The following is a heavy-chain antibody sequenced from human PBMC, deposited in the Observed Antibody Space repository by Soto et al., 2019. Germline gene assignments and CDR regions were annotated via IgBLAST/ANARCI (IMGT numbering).Heavy chain of an antibody. V-gene: IGHV3-7*05. J-gene: IGHJ3*02. CDR1: GFTFSSYW. CDR2: IKEDGGEE. Sequence: GGSLRLSCAASGFTFSSYWMSWVRQVPGRGLEWVANIKEDGGEEYYVDSVKGRFIISRDNAKNSLYLQMNSLRVEDTAVYYCARDDGIRCVDIWGQGTMVTVS. D-gene: IGHD4-17*01. CDR3: ARDDGIRCVDI.